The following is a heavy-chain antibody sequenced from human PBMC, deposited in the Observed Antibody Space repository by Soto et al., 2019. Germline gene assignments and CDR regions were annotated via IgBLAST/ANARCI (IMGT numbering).Heavy chain of an antibody. CDR3: ARWGTTGGLDV. J-gene: IGHJ4*02. Sequence: QVQLVESGGGVVQPGTSLRLSCVGSGFTFRSYVIHWVRQAPGKGLEWVALTSYDGSNNFYGDSVKGRFTISRDNSRNTLELQRDSLRLDDTALYYGARWGTTGGLDVWGQGTLVFVSS. D-gene: IGHD3-16*01. CDR2: TSYDGSNN. V-gene: IGHV3-30*03. CDR1: GFTFRSYV.